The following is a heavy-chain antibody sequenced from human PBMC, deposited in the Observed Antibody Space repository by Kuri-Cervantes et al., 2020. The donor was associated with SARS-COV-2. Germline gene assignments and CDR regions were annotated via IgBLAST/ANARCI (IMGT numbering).Heavy chain of an antibody. CDR1: GGFISMYY. Sequence: SETRSLTCTVAGGFISMYYWSWIRQPPGKGLEWIGYTHYSGSTNSNPSLKRRVTISLDTSKNQFSLRLTSVTATDTAVYYCARRIGSSSPYYYFDYWGQGAVVTVSS. D-gene: IGHD6-13*01. V-gene: IGHV4-59*12. J-gene: IGHJ4*02. CDR2: THYSGST. CDR3: ARRIGSSSPYYYFDY.